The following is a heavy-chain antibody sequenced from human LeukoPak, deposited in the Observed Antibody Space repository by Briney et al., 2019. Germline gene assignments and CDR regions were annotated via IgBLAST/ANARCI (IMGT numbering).Heavy chain of an antibody. D-gene: IGHD3-10*01. CDR1: GCTFSSYD. CDR3: ARGSTMLRGVNWYFDL. V-gene: IGHV3-13*05. CDR2: IGTAGDP. Sequence: GGSLRLSCAASGCTFSSYDMHWVRQATGKGLEWVSAIGTAGDPYYPGSVKGRFTISRENAKNSLYLQMNSLRAGDTAVYYCARGSTMLRGVNWYFDLWGRGTLVTVSS. J-gene: IGHJ2*01.